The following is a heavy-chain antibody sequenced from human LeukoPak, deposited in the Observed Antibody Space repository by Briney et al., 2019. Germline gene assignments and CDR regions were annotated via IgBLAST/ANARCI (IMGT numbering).Heavy chain of an antibody. CDR3: ARLYEVTGILYYNIAGAFDI. CDR2: INHSGST. CDR1: GGSFSGYY. D-gene: IGHD2-8*01. V-gene: IGHV4-34*01. J-gene: IGHJ3*02. Sequence: PSETLSLTCAVYGGSFSGYYWSWIRQPPGKGLEWIGEINHSGSTNYNPSLKSRVTISVDTSKNQFSLKLSSVTAADTAVYYCARLYEVTGILYYNIAGAFDIWGQGTMVTVSS.